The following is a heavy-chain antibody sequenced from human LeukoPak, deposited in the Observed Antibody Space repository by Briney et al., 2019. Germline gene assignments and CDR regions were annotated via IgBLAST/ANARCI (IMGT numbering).Heavy chain of an antibody. V-gene: IGHV3-30*02. J-gene: IGHJ4*02. Sequence: PGRSLRLSCEASGFTFSNYGMHWVRQAPGKGLEWVAFIRYDGSNKYCADSVKGRFTISRDNSKNTLYLQMNSLRAEDTAVYYCAKSITMVRGAVDYWGQGTLVTVSS. CDR2: IRYDGSNK. D-gene: IGHD3-10*01. CDR1: GFTFSNYG. CDR3: AKSITMVRGAVDY.